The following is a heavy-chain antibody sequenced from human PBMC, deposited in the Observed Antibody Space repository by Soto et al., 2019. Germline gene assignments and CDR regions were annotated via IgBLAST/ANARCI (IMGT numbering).Heavy chain of an antibody. CDR1: GYTFTSYY. Sequence: ASVKVSCKASGYTFTSYYMHWVRQAPGQGLEWMGIINPSGGSTSYAQKFQGRVTMTRDTSTSTVYMELSSLRSEDTAVYYCARDFGRLVGATSRYFDYWGQGTLVTVSS. D-gene: IGHD1-26*01. J-gene: IGHJ4*02. CDR3: ARDFGRLVGATSRYFDY. V-gene: IGHV1-46*01. CDR2: INPSGGST.